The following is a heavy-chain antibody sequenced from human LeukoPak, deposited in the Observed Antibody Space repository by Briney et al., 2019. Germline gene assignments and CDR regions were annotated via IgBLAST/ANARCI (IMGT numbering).Heavy chain of an antibody. J-gene: IGHJ4*02. CDR1: GFTFSSYA. CDR2: ISGSGGST. V-gene: IGHV3-23*01. Sequence: PGGSLRLSCAASGFTFSSYAMTWVRQVPGKGLDCVSSISGSGGSTYYADSVKGRFTISRDNSKNTLFLQMNSLRAEDTAVYFCAKPYYYTSGSYSGGDYWGQGTLVTVSS. D-gene: IGHD3-10*01. CDR3: AKPYYYTSGSYSGGDY.